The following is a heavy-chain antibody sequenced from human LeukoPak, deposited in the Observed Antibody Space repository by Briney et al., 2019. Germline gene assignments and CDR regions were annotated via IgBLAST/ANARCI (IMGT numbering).Heavy chain of an antibody. J-gene: IGHJ6*02. D-gene: IGHD6-19*01. CDR1: GFTFSTNA. CDR2: LSGNGGTT. CDR3: AKDQWLGRSYYGMDV. Sequence: GGSLRLSGAASGFTFSTNAMSWVRQAPGKGLEWVSTLSGNGGTTYYADSVKGRFTISRDNSKNTMYLQMNSLRAEDTAIYYCAKDQWLGRSYYGMDVWGQGTTVTVSS. V-gene: IGHV3-23*01.